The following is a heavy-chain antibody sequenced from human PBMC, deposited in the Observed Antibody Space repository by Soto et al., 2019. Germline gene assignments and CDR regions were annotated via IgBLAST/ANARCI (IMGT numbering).Heavy chain of an antibody. CDR2: IYYSGST. D-gene: IGHD4-17*01. J-gene: IGHJ6*02. CDR1: GGSISSYY. V-gene: IGHV4-59*01. Sequence: SETLSLTCTVSGGSISSYYWSWIRQPPGKGLEWIGYIYYSGSTNYNPSLKSRVTISVDTSKNQFSLKLSSVTAADTAVYYCARDLHTTTRYYYYYGMDVWGQGTTVTVSS. CDR3: ARDLHTTTRYYYYYGMDV.